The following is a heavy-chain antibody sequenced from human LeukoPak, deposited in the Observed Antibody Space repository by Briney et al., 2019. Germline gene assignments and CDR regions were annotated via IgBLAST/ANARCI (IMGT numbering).Heavy chain of an antibody. CDR2: IYYSGST. Sequence: PSETLSLTCTVSGGSISSSSYYWGWTRQPPGKGLEWIGSIYYSGSTYYNPSLKSRVTISVDTSKNQFSLKLSSVTAADTAVYYCARGDFWSNAFDIWGQGTMVTVSS. CDR3: ARGDFWSNAFDI. CDR1: GGSISSSSYY. J-gene: IGHJ3*02. D-gene: IGHD3-3*01. V-gene: IGHV4-39*01.